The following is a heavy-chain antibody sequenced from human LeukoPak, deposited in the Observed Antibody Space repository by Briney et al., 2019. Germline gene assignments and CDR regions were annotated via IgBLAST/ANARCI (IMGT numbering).Heavy chain of an antibody. CDR2: IYSGGST. CDR1: GFTVSSNY. V-gene: IGHV3-66*02. Sequence: GGSLRLSCAASGFTVSSNYMSWVRQAPGKGPEWVSVIYSGGSTYYADSVKGRFTISRDNSKNTLYLQMNSLRAEDTAVYYCARDIERVTGTTYYYYYGMDVWGQGTTVTVSS. J-gene: IGHJ6*02. CDR3: ARDIERVTGTTYYYYYGMDV. D-gene: IGHD1-7*01.